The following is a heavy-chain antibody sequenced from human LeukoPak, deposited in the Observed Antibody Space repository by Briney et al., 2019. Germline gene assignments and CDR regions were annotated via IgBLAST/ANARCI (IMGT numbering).Heavy chain of an antibody. Sequence: SETLSLTCTVSGGSISSGSNYWSWIRQPAGKGLEWIGRIYTSGSTNYNPSLKSRVTISVDTSKNQFSLKLSSVTAADTAVYYCAREVGPAADYWGQGTLVTVSS. CDR2: IYTSGST. CDR3: AREVGPAADY. CDR1: GGSISSGSNY. J-gene: IGHJ4*02. D-gene: IGHD2-15*01. V-gene: IGHV4-61*02.